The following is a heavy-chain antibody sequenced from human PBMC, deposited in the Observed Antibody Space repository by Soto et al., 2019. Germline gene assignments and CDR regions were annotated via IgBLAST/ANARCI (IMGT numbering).Heavy chain of an antibody. V-gene: IGHV1-18*01. CDR2: ISAYNGNT. J-gene: IGHJ4*02. Sequence: QVQLVQSGAEVKKPGASVKVSCKASGYTFTSYGISWVRQAPGQGLEWMGWISAYNGNTHYAQKLQGRVTMTTDTSTSTAYIELRSQRSNDTAVYYCERDNGIHLPEPNLRNYSGNSGYYYDYWCQGTLVTVSS. CDR1: GYTFTSYG. D-gene: IGHD4-4*01. CDR3: ERDNGIHLPEPNLRNYSGNSGYYYDY.